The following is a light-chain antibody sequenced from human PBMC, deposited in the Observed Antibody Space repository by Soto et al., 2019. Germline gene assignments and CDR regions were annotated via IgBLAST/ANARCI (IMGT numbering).Light chain of an antibody. CDR2: QTS. J-gene: IGKJ4*01. Sequence: IALTQSPSTLSWFPGDRVSLACRASQYINTRLAWYQHRPGQAPRLLIYQTSIRAAGIPARFSGSGSGTDFTLTISGLEPEDFAVYYCQQRSNWPRTFGGGTKVDIK. CDR3: QQRSNWPRT. CDR1: QYINTR. V-gene: IGKV3-11*01.